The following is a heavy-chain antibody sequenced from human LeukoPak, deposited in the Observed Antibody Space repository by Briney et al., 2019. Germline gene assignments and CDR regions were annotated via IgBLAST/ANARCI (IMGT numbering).Heavy chain of an antibody. CDR1: GFTFSSYA. V-gene: IGHV3-23*01. CDR3: AKAPTIVANQNWFDP. Sequence: PGGTLRLSCAVSGFTFSSYAMSWVRQAPGKGLEWVSAISGSGGSTYYADSVKGRFTISRDNSKNTLYLQMNSLRAEDTAVYYCAKAPTIVANQNWFDPWGQGTLVTVSS. D-gene: IGHD5-12*01. CDR2: ISGSGGST. J-gene: IGHJ5*02.